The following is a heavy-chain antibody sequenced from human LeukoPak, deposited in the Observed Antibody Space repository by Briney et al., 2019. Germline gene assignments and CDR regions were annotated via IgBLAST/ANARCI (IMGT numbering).Heavy chain of an antibody. J-gene: IGHJ1*01. CDR3: AKDFAKYCSGGCDFQY. V-gene: IGHV3-30*18. CDR1: GFTFSTYG. Sequence: GGSLRLSCAASGFTFSTYGMSWVRQPPGRGLEWVAVISYDGPNKYYADSVKGQFTISRDNSKNTLYLQMNSLRTDDTAVYYCAKDFAKYCSGGCDFQYWGQGTLVTVSS. CDR2: ISYDGPNK. D-gene: IGHD2-15*01.